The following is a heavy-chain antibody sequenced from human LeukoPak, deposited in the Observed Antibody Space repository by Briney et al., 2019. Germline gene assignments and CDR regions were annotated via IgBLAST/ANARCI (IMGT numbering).Heavy chain of an antibody. Sequence: PSETLSLTCSVSGDSITYFYWSWIRQAAGKGLEWIGRVSSSGSTDYNASLKSRVTMSVDTSKNQLSLKMTSVTAADTAVYYCARGRRDGYNLEYFDKWGQGTLVTVSS. CDR2: VSSSGST. CDR1: GDSITYFY. V-gene: IGHV4-4*07. D-gene: IGHD5-24*01. CDR3: ARGRRDGYNLEYFDK. J-gene: IGHJ4*02.